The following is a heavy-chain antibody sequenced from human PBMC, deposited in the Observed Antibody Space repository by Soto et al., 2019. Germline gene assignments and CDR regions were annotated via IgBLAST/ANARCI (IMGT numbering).Heavy chain of an antibody. CDR2: IIPIFGTA. D-gene: IGHD6-6*01. Sequence: SVKVYWKGSGGTFSGYAVSWVRQAPGQGLEWMGGIIPIFGTANYAQKFQGRVTITADESTSTAYMELSSLRSEDTAVYYCARDSSADAFDIWGQGTMVTVSS. J-gene: IGHJ3*02. V-gene: IGHV1-69*13. CDR1: GGTFSGYA. CDR3: ARDSSADAFDI.